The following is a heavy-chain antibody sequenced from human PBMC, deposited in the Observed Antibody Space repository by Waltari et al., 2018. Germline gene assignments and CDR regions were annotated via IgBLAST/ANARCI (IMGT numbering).Heavy chain of an antibody. CDR3: ASTHKYVWGSYRYDAFDI. D-gene: IGHD3-16*02. CDR1: GGTFSSYA. V-gene: IGHV1-69*05. Sequence: QVQLVQSGAEVKKPGSSVKVSCKASGGTFSSYAISWVRQAPGQGLEWMGGIIPIVGKANDAQKFQGRVTSTTDESTSTAYMELSSLRSEDTAVYYCASTHKYVWGSYRYDAFDIWGQGTMVTVSS. CDR2: IIPIVGKA. J-gene: IGHJ3*02.